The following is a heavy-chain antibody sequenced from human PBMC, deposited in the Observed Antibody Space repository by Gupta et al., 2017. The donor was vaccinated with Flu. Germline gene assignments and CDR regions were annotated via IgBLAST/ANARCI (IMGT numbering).Heavy chain of an antibody. D-gene: IGHD3-10*01. J-gene: IGHJ4*02. CDR2: IWYDGTNE. V-gene: IGHV3-33*06. CDR3: AKDGNYGTGNRGDH. Sequence: VRQGPGKGLEWVELIWYDGTNEHYADSVKGRFIITRDNSQNTLYLQMNSLRVEDTAVYYCAKDGNYGTGNRGDHWGQGILVTVSS.